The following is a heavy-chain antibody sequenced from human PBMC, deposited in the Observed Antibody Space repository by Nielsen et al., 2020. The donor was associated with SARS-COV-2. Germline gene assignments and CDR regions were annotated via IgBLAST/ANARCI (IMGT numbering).Heavy chain of an antibody. J-gene: IGHJ6*02. CDR1: GITFRNYG. CDR2: ISSSSSTI. D-gene: IGHD3-10*01. CDR3: ARVDYYGSGSYYSSYYYGMDV. Sequence: GESLKISCAASGITFRNYGIHWVRQAPGKGLEWVSYISSSSSTIYYADSVKGRFTISRDNAKNSLYLQMNSLRDEDTAVYYCARVDYYGSGSYYSSYYYGMDVWGQGTTVTVSS. V-gene: IGHV3-48*02.